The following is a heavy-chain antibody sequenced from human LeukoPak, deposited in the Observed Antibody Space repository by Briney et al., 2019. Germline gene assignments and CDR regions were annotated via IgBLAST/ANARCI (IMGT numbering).Heavy chain of an antibody. V-gene: IGHV4-39*01. CDR2: IYYSGST. J-gene: IGHJ4*02. Sequence: NPSETLSLTCTVSGGSISSSSYYWGWIRQPPGKGLEWIGSIYYSGSTYYNPSLKSRVTISVDTSKNQFSLKLSSVTAADTAVYYRARHIARTRYSSSWRTFDYWGQGTLVTVSS. CDR3: ARHIARTRYSSSWRTFDY. D-gene: IGHD6-13*01. CDR1: GGSISSSSYY.